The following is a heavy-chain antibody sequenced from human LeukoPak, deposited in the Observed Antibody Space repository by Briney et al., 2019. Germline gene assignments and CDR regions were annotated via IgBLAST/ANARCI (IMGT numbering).Heavy chain of an antibody. CDR1: GFTFSSYW. J-gene: IGHJ6*03. CDR3: ARDQASYYYYYMDV. CDR2: IKQDGSEK. V-gene: IGHV3-7*01. Sequence: GGSLRLSCAASGFTFSSYWMSWVRQAPGKGLEWVANIKQDGSEKYYVDSVKGRFTISRDNAKNSLYLQMNSLRAEDTAVYYCARDQASYYYYYMDVWGKGPRSPSP.